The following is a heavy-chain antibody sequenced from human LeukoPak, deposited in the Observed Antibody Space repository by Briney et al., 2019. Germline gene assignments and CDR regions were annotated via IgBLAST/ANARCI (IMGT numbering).Heavy chain of an antibody. V-gene: IGHV3-23*01. J-gene: IGHJ4*02. CDR1: GFTFSSYA. D-gene: IGHD6-13*01. CDR2: ISGSGGST. Sequence: GGSLRLSCAASGFTFSSYAMSWVRQAPGKGLEWVSAISGSGGSTYNADSVKGRFTISRDNSKNTLYLQMNSLRAEDTAVYYCAKGPRQQLPSPLDYWGQGTLVTVSS. CDR3: AKGPRQQLPSPLDY.